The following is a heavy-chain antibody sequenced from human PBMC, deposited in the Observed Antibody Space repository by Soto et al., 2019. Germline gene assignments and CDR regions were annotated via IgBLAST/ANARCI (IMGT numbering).Heavy chain of an antibody. Sequence: GGSLRLSCGAAGFDCGAFSVTGVRQSPGKCMQWVSSIRAGSHYTFYAESIKGRFLISRDNAKKSLYLEMNSLRAEDTGVYHCGTFRAAHCGGNCYIDFWGPGTLVPVSS. J-gene: IGHJ4*02. CDR3: GTFRAAHCGGNCYIDF. V-gene: IGHV3-21*03. D-gene: IGHD2-21*02. CDR2: IRAGSHYT. CDR1: GFDCGAFS.